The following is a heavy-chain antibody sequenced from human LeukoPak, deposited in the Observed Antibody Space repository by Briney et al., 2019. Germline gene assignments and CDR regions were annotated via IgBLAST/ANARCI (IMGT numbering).Heavy chain of an antibody. CDR3: ARDLGYCSSTSCKPGSYYHYMDV. CDR1: GYTFTSYG. J-gene: IGHJ6*03. V-gene: IGHV1-18*01. Sequence: ASVKVSCKASGYTFTSYGISWVRQAPGQGLEWMGWISAYNGNTNYAQKLQGRVTMTTDTSTSTAYMELRSLRSDDTAVYYCARDLGYCSSTSCKPGSYYHYMDVWGKGTTVTVSS. D-gene: IGHD2-2*01. CDR2: ISAYNGNT.